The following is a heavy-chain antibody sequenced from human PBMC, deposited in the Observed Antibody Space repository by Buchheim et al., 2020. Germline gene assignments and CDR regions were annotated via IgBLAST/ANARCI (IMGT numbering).Heavy chain of an antibody. CDR1: GFTFDDYA. J-gene: IGHJ6*02. D-gene: IGHD1-26*01. CDR2: ISWNSGSI. Sequence: EVQLVESGGGLVQPGRSLRLSCAASGFTFDDYAMHWVRQAPGKGLEWVSGISWNSGSIGYADSVKGRFTISRDNATNSPYLQMNSLRAEDTALYYCAKVLSGALYGMDVWGQGTT. V-gene: IGHV3-9*01. CDR3: AKVLSGALYGMDV.